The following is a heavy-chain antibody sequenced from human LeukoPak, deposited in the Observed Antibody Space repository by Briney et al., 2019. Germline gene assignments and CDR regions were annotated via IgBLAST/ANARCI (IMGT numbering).Heavy chain of an antibody. D-gene: IGHD2-8*01. CDR2: ISASGGTT. CDR1: GFTFSSYA. V-gene: IGHV3-23*01. CDR3: ARGHGGVYDTSTNTDVYMDV. Sequence: AGTLRLTCAASGFTFSSYAMNWVRQAPGKGLEWVSAISASGGTTYYAASVNRRITTSRDNAKNSLYLKMNSLRAEDTAVYYCARGHGGVYDTSTNTDVYMDVGGKGTRVTISS. J-gene: IGHJ6*03.